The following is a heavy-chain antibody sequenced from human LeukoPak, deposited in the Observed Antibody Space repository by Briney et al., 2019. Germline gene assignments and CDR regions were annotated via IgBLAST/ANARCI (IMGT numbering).Heavy chain of an antibody. D-gene: IGHD6-19*01. CDR3: VKNDGWFHLAQ. Sequence: GGSLRLSCAVSGFNFRDHWMDWVRQAPGKGLEWVGHVKNDGSETYYLDSLKGRFSISIDNTNNALYLQMNSLRVEDTAVYYCVKNDGWFHLAQWGQGTLVTVSS. CDR2: VKNDGSET. CDR1: GFNFRDHW. V-gene: IGHV3-7*03. J-gene: IGHJ4*02.